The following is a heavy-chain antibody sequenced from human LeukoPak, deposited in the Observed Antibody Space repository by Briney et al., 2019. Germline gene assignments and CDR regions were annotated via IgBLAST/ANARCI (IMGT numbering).Heavy chain of an antibody. CDR1: GFTFNSYQ. V-gene: IGHV3-48*03. J-gene: IGHJ5*02. D-gene: IGHD5-12*01. Sequence: GGSLRLSCTAYGFTFNSYQLKWVRQAPGRGLEWVSYISGSGYTTYYADSVKGRFTIPRDNAKNSLYLQMNSLRVEDTAVYFCARALDSGYDRISISWGQGTLVTVSS. CDR3: ARALDSGYDRISIS. CDR2: ISGSGYTT.